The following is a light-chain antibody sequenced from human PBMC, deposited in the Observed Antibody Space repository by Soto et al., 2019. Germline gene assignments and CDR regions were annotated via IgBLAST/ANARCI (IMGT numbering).Light chain of an antibody. CDR2: EGS. J-gene: IGLJ2*01. V-gene: IGLV2-23*01. CDR1: SSAVGSYNL. Sequence: QSALTQPASVSGSPGQSITISCTGTSSAVGSYNLVSWYQQHPGKAPKLMIYEGSKRPSGVSNRFSGSKSGNTASLTISGLQAEDEADYYCCSYAGSSTYVVFGGGTHVTVL. CDR3: CSYAGSSTYVV.